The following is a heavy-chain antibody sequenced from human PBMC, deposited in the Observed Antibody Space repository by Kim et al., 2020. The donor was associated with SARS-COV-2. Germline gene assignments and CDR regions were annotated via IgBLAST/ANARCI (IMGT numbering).Heavy chain of an antibody. CDR2: ISGTGFST. D-gene: IGHD3-9*01. J-gene: IGHJ6*02. CDR1: GFTFTFYA. Sequence: GGSLRLSCAASGFTFTFYAMNWVRQAPGKGLEWVSAISGTGFSTYYADSVKGRFTVSRDNSKNTLYLQMNSLRAEDTAVYYCAKPRDRTDWTLFPRYGMDVWGQGTTVTVSS. V-gene: IGHV3-23*01. CDR3: AKPRDRTDWTLFPRYGMDV.